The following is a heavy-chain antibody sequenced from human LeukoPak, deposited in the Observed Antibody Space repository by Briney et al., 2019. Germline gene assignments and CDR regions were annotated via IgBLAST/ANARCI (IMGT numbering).Heavy chain of an antibody. V-gene: IGHV3-23*01. CDR1: GFTFSSYA. Sequence: GGSLRLSCAAPGFTFSSYAMSWVRQAPGKGLEWVSAISGSGGSTYYADSVKGRFTISRDNSKNTLYLQMNSLRAEDTAVYYCASSMVRAPRGYWGQGTLVTVSS. J-gene: IGHJ4*02. CDR2: ISGSGGST. CDR3: ASSMVRAPRGY. D-gene: IGHD3-10*01.